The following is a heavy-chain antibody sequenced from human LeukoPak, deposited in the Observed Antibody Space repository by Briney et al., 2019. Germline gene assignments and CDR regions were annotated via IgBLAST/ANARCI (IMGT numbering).Heavy chain of an antibody. Sequence: GASVKVSCKASGGTFSSYAISWVRQAPGQGLEWMGRIIPIFGIANYAQKFQGRVTITADKSMSTAYMELSSLRSEDTAVYYCARQGYCSGGSCTGAHWFDPWGQGTLVTVSS. V-gene: IGHV1-69*04. CDR2: IIPIFGIA. J-gene: IGHJ5*02. CDR3: ARQGYCSGGSCTGAHWFDP. D-gene: IGHD2-15*01. CDR1: GGTFSSYA.